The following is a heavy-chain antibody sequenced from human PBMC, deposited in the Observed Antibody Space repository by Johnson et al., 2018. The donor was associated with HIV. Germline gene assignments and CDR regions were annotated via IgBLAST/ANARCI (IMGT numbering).Heavy chain of an antibody. Sequence: VQLVESGGGVVQPGRSLRLSCAASGFTFSDYYMSWIRQAPGQGLEWVANIKQDGSEKYYVDSVKGRFTISRDNAKMALYLKMNSLRAEDTAVSYCARDPDHDAFDIWGQGTMVTVSS. V-gene: IGHV3-7*05. CDR3: ARDPDHDAFDI. D-gene: IGHD1-14*01. CDR2: IKQDGSEK. CDR1: GFTFSDYY. J-gene: IGHJ3*02.